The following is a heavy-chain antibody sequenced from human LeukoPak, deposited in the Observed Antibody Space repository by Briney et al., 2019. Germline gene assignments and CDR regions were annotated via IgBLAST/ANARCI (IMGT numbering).Heavy chain of an antibody. Sequence: GGSLRLSCAASGFTFSSYWMSWVRQAPGKGLERVANIKQDGSEKYYVDSVKGRFTISRDNAKNSLYLQMNSLRAEDTAVYYCASYYYGSGSYGNGALDIWGQGTMVTVSS. J-gene: IGHJ3*02. CDR3: ASYYYGSGSYGNGALDI. CDR1: GFTFSSYW. D-gene: IGHD3-10*01. V-gene: IGHV3-7*01. CDR2: IKQDGSEK.